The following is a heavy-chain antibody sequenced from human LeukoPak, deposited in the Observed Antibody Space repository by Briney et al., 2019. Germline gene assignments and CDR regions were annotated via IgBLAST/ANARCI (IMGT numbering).Heavy chain of an antibody. D-gene: IGHD2-2*02. CDR3: ARGKTLGYCSSTSCYNPKFDY. J-gene: IGHJ4*02. CDR1: GGTFSSYA. CDR2: IIPILGIA. V-gene: IGHV1-69*04. Sequence: AASVKVSCKASGGTFSSYAISWVRQAPGQGLEWMGRIIPILGIANYAQKFQGRVTITADKSTSTAYMELSSLRSEDTAVYYCARGKTLGYCSSTSCYNPKFDYWGQGTLVTVSS.